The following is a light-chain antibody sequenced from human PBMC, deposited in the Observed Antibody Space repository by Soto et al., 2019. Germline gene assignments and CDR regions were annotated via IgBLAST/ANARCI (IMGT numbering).Light chain of an antibody. CDR2: AAS. CDR3: QQSYNTPLT. CDR1: QSIANY. Sequence: DIQMTQSPSSLSASVGDRVTITCRASQSIANYLNWYQQKPGKAPKLLIYAASTLETRVPSRFSGSGSGTDFTLTISSLQPEDFATYYCQQSYNTPLTFGRGTELDIK. V-gene: IGKV1-39*01. J-gene: IGKJ3*01.